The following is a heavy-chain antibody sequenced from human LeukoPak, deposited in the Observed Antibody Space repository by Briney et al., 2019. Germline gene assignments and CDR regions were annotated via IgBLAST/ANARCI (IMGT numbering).Heavy chain of an antibody. Sequence: PSETLSLTCTVSGGSISSYYWSWIRQPPGKGLEWIGYIYYSGSTNYNPSLKSRVTISVDTSKNQFSLKLSSVTAADTAVYYCARRSNFWSGSYDYWGQGTLVTVSS. J-gene: IGHJ4*02. CDR1: GGSISSYY. D-gene: IGHD3-3*01. CDR3: ARRSNFWSGSYDY. CDR2: IYYSGST. V-gene: IGHV4-59*08.